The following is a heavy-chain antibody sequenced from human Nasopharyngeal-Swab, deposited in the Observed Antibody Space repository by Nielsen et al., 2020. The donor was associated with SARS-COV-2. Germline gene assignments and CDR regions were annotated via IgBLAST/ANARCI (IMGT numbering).Heavy chain of an antibody. J-gene: IGHJ4*02. V-gene: IGHV3-23*01. D-gene: IGHD3-22*01. CDR2: ISGSATNT. CDR3: ARSRSYYDSSGFPVGY. Sequence: GGSLRLSCAASGFSCSIYAMSWVRQPPGKGLEWVSTISGSATNTYYADSVKGRFTISRDNAKNSLYLQMNSLRAEDTAVYYCARSRSYYDSSGFPVGYWGQGTLVTVSS. CDR1: GFSCSIYA.